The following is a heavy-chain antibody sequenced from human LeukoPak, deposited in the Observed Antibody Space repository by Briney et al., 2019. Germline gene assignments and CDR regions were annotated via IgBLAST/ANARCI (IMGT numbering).Heavy chain of an antibody. CDR3: AREVVHYYDSSGGSDY. CDR1: GYTFTSYY. D-gene: IGHD3-22*01. Sequence: ASVKVSCKASGYTFTSYYMHWVRQAPGQGLERMGIINPSGGSTSYAQKFQGRVTMTRDTSTSTVYMELSSLRSEDTAVYYCAREVVHYYDSSGGSDYWGQGTLVTVSS. J-gene: IGHJ4*02. CDR2: INPSGGST. V-gene: IGHV1-46*01.